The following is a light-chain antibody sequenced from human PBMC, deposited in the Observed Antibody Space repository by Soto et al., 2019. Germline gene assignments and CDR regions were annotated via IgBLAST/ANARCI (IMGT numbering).Light chain of an antibody. V-gene: IGLV2-14*01. Sequence: QSALTQPASVSGSPGLSIAISCTGTSRDVGGYNSVSWYQQQPGKVPKLMIFDVSNRHSGVSNRFSGSKSGNTASLTISGLQAEDEGDYYCSSYTTGGSYVFGTGTKLTVL. CDR2: DVS. CDR3: SSYTTGGSYV. J-gene: IGLJ1*01. CDR1: SRDVGGYNS.